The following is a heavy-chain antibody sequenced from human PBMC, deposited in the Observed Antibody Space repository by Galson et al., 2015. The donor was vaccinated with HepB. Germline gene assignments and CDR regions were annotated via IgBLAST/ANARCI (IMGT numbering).Heavy chain of an antibody. D-gene: IGHD3-22*01. Sequence: SLRLSCAASGFTFSSYWMSWVRQAPGKGLEWVANIKQDGSEKYYVDSVKGRFTIPRDNAKNSLYLQMNSLRAEDTAVYYCARDQGYYDSSGYYPDYFDYWGQGTLVTVSS. J-gene: IGHJ4*02. CDR1: GFTFSSYW. CDR3: ARDQGYYDSSGYYPDYFDY. V-gene: IGHV3-7*05. CDR2: IKQDGSEK.